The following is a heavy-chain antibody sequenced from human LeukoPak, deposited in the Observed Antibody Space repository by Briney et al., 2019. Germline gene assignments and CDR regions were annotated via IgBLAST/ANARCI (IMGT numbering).Heavy chain of an antibody. J-gene: IGHJ4*02. Sequence: SETLSLTCSVSGDSISGISYYWGWIRQPPGKGLEWIGKIYYSGSSYNNPSLESRVVISLDTSRTQFSLKLTSVTATDTAVYYGARQGAVGATGFDFWGQGILVTVSS. CDR2: IYYSGSS. CDR3: ARQGAVGATGFDF. D-gene: IGHD1-26*01. CDR1: GDSISGISYY. V-gene: IGHV4-39*01.